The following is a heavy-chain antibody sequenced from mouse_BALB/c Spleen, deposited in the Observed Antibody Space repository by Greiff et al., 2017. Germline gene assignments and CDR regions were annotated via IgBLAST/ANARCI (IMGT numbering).Heavy chain of an antibody. Sequence: QVQLQQSGAELMKPGASVKISCKATGYTFSSYWIEWVKQRPGHGLEWIGEILPGSGSTNYNEKFKGKATFTADTSSNTAYMQLSSLTSEDSAVYYCAREDGYYAMDYWGQGTSVTVSS. J-gene: IGHJ4*01. CDR2: ILPGSGST. CDR1: GYTFSSYW. V-gene: IGHV1-9*01. D-gene: IGHD2-3*01. CDR3: AREDGYYAMDY.